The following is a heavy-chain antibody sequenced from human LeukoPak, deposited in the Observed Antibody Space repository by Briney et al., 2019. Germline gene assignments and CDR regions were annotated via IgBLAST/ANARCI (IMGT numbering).Heavy chain of an antibody. CDR2: IYYSGST. D-gene: IGHD3-22*01. V-gene: IGHV4-39*07. CDR3: ARDSSGYYYYDY. Sequence: SETLSLTCTVSGGSISSSSYYWGWIRQPPGKGLEWIGSIYYSGSTYYNPSLKSRVTISVDTSKNQFSLKLTSVTAADTAVYYCARDSSGYYYYDYWGQGTLVTVSS. CDR1: GGSISSSSYY. J-gene: IGHJ4*02.